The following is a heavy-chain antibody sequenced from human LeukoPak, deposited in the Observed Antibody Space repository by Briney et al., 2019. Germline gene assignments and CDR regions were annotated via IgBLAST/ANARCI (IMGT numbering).Heavy chain of an antibody. J-gene: IGHJ4*02. V-gene: IGHV3-48*03. CDR3: ARDPVPTDY. Sequence: GGSLRLSCAASGFTFRSFEMSWVRQAPGKGLEWVSYISSSGSTIYYADSVKGRFTVSRDNAKNSLDLQMNSLRAEDTAVYYCARDPVPTDYWGQGTLVTVSS. CDR2: ISSSGSTI. CDR1: GFTFRSFE. D-gene: IGHD6-19*01.